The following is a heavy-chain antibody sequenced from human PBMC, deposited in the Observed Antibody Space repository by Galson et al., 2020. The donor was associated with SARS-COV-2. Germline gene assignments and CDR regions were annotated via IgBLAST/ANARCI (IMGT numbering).Heavy chain of an antibody. D-gene: IGHD5-12*01. CDR3: AREMATTHWYFDL. CDR1: GGSISSGGYY. V-gene: IGHV4-31*03. Sequence: SETLSLTCTVSGGSISSGGYYWSWIRQHPGKGLEWIGYIYYSGSTYYNPSRKSRVTISVDTSKNQFSLKLSSVTAADTAVYYCAREMATTHWYFDLWGRGTLVTLSS. CDR2: IYYSGST. J-gene: IGHJ2*01.